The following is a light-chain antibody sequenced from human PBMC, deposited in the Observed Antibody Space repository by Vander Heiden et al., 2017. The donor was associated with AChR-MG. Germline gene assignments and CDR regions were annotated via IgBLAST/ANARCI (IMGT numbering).Light chain of an antibody. V-gene: IGKV1-33*01. J-gene: IGKJ3*01. Sequence: DIQMTQSPSSMSASVGDRVTITCQASQDISNYVNWYQQKPGKAPKLLIYDASNLEIGVPSRFSGSGYGTDFTFNISSLQLEDIATYFCQQEDYLPMDFGHRTKVDIK. CDR3: QQEDYLPMD. CDR2: DAS. CDR1: QDISNY.